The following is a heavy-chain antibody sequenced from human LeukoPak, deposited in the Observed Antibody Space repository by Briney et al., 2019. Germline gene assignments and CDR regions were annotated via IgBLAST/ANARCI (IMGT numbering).Heavy chain of an antibody. J-gene: IGHJ5*02. D-gene: IGHD5-18*01. CDR1: GYTFTSYG. CDR3: VRGTAMVSGWFYP. V-gene: IGHV1-18*01. Sequence: GASVKISSKASGYTFTSYGISGVRHAPGQGLEWMGWISAYNGNTNYAQKLQGRVTMTTHTSTSTAYMELRSLRSDDTAVHYFVRGTAMVSGWFYPWGQGTLVTVSS. CDR2: ISAYNGNT.